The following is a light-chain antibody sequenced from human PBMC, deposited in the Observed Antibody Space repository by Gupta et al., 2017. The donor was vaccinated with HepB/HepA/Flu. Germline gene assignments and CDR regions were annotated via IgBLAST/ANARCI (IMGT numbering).Light chain of an antibody. CDR1: SSDVGGYNY. CDR3: SSYAGSHNLCV. V-gene: IGLV2-8*01. Sequence: QAALTQSPSASASPGPSATIPCTRTSSDVGGYNYVPWYQQHPGKAPKLLIYEVSKRPSGVPDRFSGSKSGTTASLTVSGLQAEDEADYYCSSYAGSHNLCVFGGGTKLTVL. CDR2: EVS. J-gene: IGLJ2*01.